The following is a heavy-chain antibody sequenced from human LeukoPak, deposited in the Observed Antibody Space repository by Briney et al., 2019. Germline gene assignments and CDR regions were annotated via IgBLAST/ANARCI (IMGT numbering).Heavy chain of an antibody. J-gene: IGHJ4*02. V-gene: IGHV4-4*09. CDR2: IYSSGAT. CDR1: GGSITTYN. Sequence: PSETLSLICTVSGGSITTYNWIWIRQTPGQALEWIGHIYSSGATKYNPSLKSRATILLDTSKNQLSLKLSSVSAADTAVYYCARRTPGPQLDEYVAYFFDYWGQGTQVTVS. CDR3: ARRTPGPQLDEYVAYFFDY. D-gene: IGHD2-2*01.